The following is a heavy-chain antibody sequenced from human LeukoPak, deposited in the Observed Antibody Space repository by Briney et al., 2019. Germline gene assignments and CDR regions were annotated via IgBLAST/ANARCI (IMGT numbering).Heavy chain of an antibody. D-gene: IGHD3-10*01. Sequence: GGSLRLSCAASGFTFSDYYMSWIRQAPGKGLEWVSYISSSSSYTNYADSVKGRFTISRDNAKNSLYLQMNSLRAEDTAVCYCARGHHYYGSGSYSSYAFDIWGQGTMVTVSS. CDR1: GFTFSDYY. CDR3: ARGHHYYGSGSYSSYAFDI. CDR2: ISSSSSYT. J-gene: IGHJ3*02. V-gene: IGHV3-11*03.